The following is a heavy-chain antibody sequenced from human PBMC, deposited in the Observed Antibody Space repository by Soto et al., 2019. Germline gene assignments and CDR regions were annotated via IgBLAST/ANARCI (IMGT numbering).Heavy chain of an antibody. D-gene: IGHD2-2*02. J-gene: IGHJ6*02. Sequence: GGSLRLSCAASGFTFSSYGMHWVREAPGKGLEWVAVIWYDGSNKYYADSVKGRFTISRDNSKNRLYLQMNSLRAEDTAVYYSARDHGQKPPIYCYFGMDVWGQGTTVTVS. CDR3: ARDHGQKPPIYCYFGMDV. V-gene: IGHV3-33*01. CDR1: GFTFSSYG. CDR2: IWYDGSNK.